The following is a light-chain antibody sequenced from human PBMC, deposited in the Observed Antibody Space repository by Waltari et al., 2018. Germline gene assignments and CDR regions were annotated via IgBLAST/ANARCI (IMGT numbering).Light chain of an antibody. CDR3: SSYTASRLYV. V-gene: IGLV2-14*03. Sequence: QSALTQPASVAGSPGPSITISCTGTSSDVGGYNYVPWYQQYPGKAPKLVIHDVSSRPSGTSDRFSGSKSGNTASLIISGLQADDEADYYCSSYTASRLYVFGTGTKVTVL. CDR1: SSDVGGYNY. J-gene: IGLJ1*01. CDR2: DVS.